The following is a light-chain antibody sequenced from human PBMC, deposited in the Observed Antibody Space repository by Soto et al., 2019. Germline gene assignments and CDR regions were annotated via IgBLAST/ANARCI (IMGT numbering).Light chain of an antibody. Sequence: IQMTQSPSTLSASVGDRVTITCRASQSVSTWLAWYQQKPGKAPQXLISMASTLESGVPSRFSGSGSGTELTLTISSLQPDDFETYYCQQYNSYPLTFGGGTKVDIK. CDR2: MAS. V-gene: IGKV1-5*03. CDR1: QSVSTW. J-gene: IGKJ4*01. CDR3: QQYNSYPLT.